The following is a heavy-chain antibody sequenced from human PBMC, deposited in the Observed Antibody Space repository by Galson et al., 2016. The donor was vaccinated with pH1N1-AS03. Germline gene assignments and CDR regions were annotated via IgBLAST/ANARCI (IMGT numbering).Heavy chain of an antibody. CDR1: GDSISSDTSY. CDR3: ARDRAPWDFDS. J-gene: IGHJ4*02. Sequence: LSLTCSVSGDSISSDTSYWSWIRQPAGKGLEWIGRIIVNEKQKTETTHYNPSLKSRLSISVDKSKNQFSLTLSSVTASDTAVYYCARDRAPWDFDSWGQGTLVTVSS. D-gene: IGHD3-16*01. V-gene: IGHV4-61*02. CDR2: IIVNEKQKTETT.